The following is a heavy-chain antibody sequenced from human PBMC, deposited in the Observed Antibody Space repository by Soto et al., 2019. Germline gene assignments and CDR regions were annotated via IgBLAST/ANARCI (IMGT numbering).Heavy chain of an antibody. D-gene: IGHD3-22*01. Sequence: QVQLVQSGTEVKKPGASVKVSCKASGYTFRSYGITWLRQAPGQGLEWLGWISGYNGNTNYLQKVQDRLSLTTDTATTTAYMELRSLRSDDTAIYFCARGSYESTGSYFDYWGQGTLVTVSS. V-gene: IGHV1-18*01. CDR1: GYTFRSYG. J-gene: IGHJ4*02. CDR3: ARGSYESTGSYFDY. CDR2: ISGYNGNT.